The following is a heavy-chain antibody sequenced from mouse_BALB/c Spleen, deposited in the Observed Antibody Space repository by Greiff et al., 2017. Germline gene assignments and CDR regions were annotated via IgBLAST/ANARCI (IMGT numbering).Heavy chain of an antibody. V-gene: IGHV5-17*02. CDR3: AREGGAITTVVGGAMDY. J-gene: IGHJ4*01. Sequence: DVMLVESGGGLVQPGGSRKLSCAASGFTFSSFGMHWVRQAPEKGLEWVAYISSGSSTIYYADTVKGRFTISRDNPKNTLFLQMTSLRSEDTAMYYCAREGGAITTVVGGAMDYWGQGTSVTVSS. CDR1: GFTFSSFG. D-gene: IGHD1-1*01. CDR2: ISSGSSTI.